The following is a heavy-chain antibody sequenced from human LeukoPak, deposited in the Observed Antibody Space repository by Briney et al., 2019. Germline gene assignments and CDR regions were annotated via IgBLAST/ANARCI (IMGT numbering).Heavy chain of an antibody. CDR2: IKSKSAGGTA. V-gene: IGHV3-15*01. CDR3: TREVAGPYYFDY. Sequence: GGSLRLSCAVSGHRFGKAWISWVRQAPGKGREWVGRIKSKSAGGTAAYAAPVKGRFTISRDASRHPVYLQMNSLETEDTAVYYCTREVAGPYYFDYWGQGTLVTVSS. J-gene: IGHJ4*02. D-gene: IGHD6-19*01. CDR1: GHRFGKAW.